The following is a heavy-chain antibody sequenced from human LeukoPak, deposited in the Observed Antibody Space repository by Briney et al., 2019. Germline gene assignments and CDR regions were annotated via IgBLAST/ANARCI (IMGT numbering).Heavy chain of an antibody. J-gene: IGHJ5*02. CDR2: INPNSGGT. Sequence: SSVNVSCKASGYTFTGYYMHWVRQAPGQGLEWMGWINPNSGGTNYAHKFQGRVTMTRHTYTSTAYMDLRRVKDAATDVYSSASLRTAHEATWFDPWGQGTLVTVSS. CDR1: GYTFTGYY. V-gene: IGHV1-2*02. CDR3: ASLRTAHEATWFDP.